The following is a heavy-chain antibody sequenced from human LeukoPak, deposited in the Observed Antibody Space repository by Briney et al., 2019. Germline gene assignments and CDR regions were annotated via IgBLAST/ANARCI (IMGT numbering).Heavy chain of an antibody. D-gene: IGHD2-21*02. V-gene: IGHV3-30*18. CDR3: AKLFDCGGDCYYLDAFDI. CDR1: GFTFSSYG. Sequence: GGSLRLSCAASGFTFSSYGMHWVRQAQGKGLEGVAVISYDGSNKYYADSVKGRFTISRDNSKNTLYLQMNSLRAEDTAVYYCAKLFDCGGDCYYLDAFDIWGQETMVTVSS. CDR2: ISYDGSNK. J-gene: IGHJ3*02.